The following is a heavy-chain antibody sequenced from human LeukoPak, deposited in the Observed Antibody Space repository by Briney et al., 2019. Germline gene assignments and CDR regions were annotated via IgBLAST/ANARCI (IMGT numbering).Heavy chain of an antibody. J-gene: IGHJ2*01. D-gene: IGHD2-21*02. CDR2: IYSGGST. CDR1: GFTVSSSY. Sequence: QPGGSLRLSCAASGFTVSSSYMSWVRQAPGKGLEWVSVIYSGGSTYYADSVKGRFTISRDNSKNTLYLQMNSLRAEDTAVYYCATCGGDCYSLWYFDLWGRGTLVTVSS. V-gene: IGHV3-53*01. CDR3: ATCGGDCYSLWYFDL.